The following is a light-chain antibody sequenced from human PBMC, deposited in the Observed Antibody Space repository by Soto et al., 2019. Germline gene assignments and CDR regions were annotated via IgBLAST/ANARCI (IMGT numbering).Light chain of an antibody. CDR1: QSVSSY. CDR2: EAS. CDR3: QQYSRWPRGT. V-gene: IGKV3-11*01. Sequence: IVLTQSPATLSLSPGDKVTLSCRASQSVSSYLSWYQQKPSQAPRLLIHEASKRATGIPARFSGGGSGTDFTLTSSSLETEDFAVYFCQQYSRWPRGTFGTGTKVDIK. J-gene: IGKJ3*01.